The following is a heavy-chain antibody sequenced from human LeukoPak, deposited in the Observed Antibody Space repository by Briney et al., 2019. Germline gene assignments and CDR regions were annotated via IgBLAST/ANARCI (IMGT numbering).Heavy chain of an antibody. V-gene: IGHV4-4*02. CDR2: IYHSGST. Sequence: PSGTLSLTCAVSGGSISSVNWWSWVRQPPGKGLEWIGEIYHSGSTNYNPSLKSRVTISVDTSKNQFSLKLSSVTAADTAVYYCARLRRDYYYMDVWGKGTTVTVSS. CDR3: ARLRRDYYYMDV. D-gene: IGHD4-17*01. J-gene: IGHJ6*03. CDR1: GGSISSVNW.